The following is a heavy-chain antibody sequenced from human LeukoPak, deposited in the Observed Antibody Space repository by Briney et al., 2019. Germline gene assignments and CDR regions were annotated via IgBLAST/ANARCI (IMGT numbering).Heavy chain of an antibody. CDR3: ARLPSAYSSSSADY. V-gene: IGHV3-23*01. D-gene: IGHD6-6*01. CDR2: ISGSGGDS. J-gene: IGHJ4*02. Sequence: GGSLRLSCVASGFTFNNYAMSWVRQAPGKGPEWVSGISGSGGDSYYADSVKGRFTISRDNAKNSLYLQMNSLRAEDTAVYYCARLPSAYSSSSADYWGQRTLVTVSS. CDR1: GFTFNNYA.